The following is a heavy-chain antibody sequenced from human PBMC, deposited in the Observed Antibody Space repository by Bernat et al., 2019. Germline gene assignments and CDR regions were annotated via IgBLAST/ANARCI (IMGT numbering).Heavy chain of an antibody. D-gene: IGHD2/OR15-2a*01. CDR2: ITGTGSNI. Sequence: EVQLLESGGGLVQPGGSLRLSCSASGFTFSNFVMCWVRQAPGKGLQGVSSITGTGSNIYDADSVRGRFTITRDNSKNTLYLQMNSLRAEDTAIYSCAQLSTFASGYYFDVWGQGTTVTVSS. V-gene: IGHV3-23*01. CDR3: AQLSTFASGYYFDV. J-gene: IGHJ6*03. CDR1: GFTFSNFV.